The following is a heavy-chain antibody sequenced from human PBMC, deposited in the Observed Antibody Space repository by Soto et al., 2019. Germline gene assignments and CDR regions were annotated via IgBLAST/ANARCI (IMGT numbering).Heavy chain of an antibody. V-gene: IGHV3-15*01. Sequence: EVQLVESGGGLVKPGGSLRLSCAASGFTFSNAWMSWVRQAPGKGLEWVGRIKSKTDGGTTDYAAPVKGRFTISREDSKNTLYLQMNSLKSGDTAVYYGTTDPVGAHDPFDIWGQGTMVTVSS. D-gene: IGHD1-26*01. J-gene: IGHJ3*02. CDR3: TTDPVGAHDPFDI. CDR2: IKSKTDGGTT. CDR1: GFTFSNAW.